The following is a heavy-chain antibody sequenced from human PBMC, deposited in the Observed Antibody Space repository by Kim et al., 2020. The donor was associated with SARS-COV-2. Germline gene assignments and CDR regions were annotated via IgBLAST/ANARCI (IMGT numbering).Heavy chain of an antibody. CDR3: ARDRDSGWTGGFDY. V-gene: IGHV4-59*01. Sequence: SETLSLTCTVSGGSISSYYWSWIRQPPGKGLEWIGYIYYSGSTNYNPSLKSRVTISVDTSKNQFSLKLSSVTAADTAVYYCARDRDSGWTGGFDYWGQGTLVTVSS. D-gene: IGHD6-19*01. J-gene: IGHJ4*02. CDR1: GGSISSYY. CDR2: IYYSGST.